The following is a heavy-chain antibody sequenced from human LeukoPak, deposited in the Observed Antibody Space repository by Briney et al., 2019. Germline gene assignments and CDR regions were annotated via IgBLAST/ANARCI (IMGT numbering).Heavy chain of an antibody. CDR3: ARDSGGSSGLDY. CDR1: GGSISSGGYY. CDR2: IFYTGIT. D-gene: IGHD2-15*01. J-gene: IGHJ4*02. Sequence: SETLSLTCTVSGGSISSGGYYWNWIRQLPGKGLGWIGYIFYTGITYSNPSLKSRVTISVDTSKNQLSLKVSSVTAADTAVYYCARDSGGSSGLDYWGQGTLVTVSS. V-gene: IGHV4-31*03.